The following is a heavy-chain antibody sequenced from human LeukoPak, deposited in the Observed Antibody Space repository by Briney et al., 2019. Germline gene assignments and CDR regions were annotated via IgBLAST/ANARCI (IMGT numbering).Heavy chain of an antibody. CDR1: GFTFDDYG. J-gene: IGHJ4*02. V-gene: IGHV3-20*04. D-gene: IGHD3-10*01. Sequence: VGSLRLSCAASGFTFDDYGMSWVRQVPGKGLEWVSGINWNGGSTGYADSVKGRFTISRDNAKNSLYLQMNSLRAEDTALYYCARPMYYNGSGSNFDYWGQGTLVTVSS. CDR3: ARPMYYNGSGSNFDY. CDR2: INWNGGST.